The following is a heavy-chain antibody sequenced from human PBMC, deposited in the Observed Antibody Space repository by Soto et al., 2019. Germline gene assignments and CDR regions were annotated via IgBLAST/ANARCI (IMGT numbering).Heavy chain of an antibody. D-gene: IGHD6-19*01. CDR1: GYIFTSYA. V-gene: IGHV1-3*01. Sequence: QVQLVQSGAEVKKPGASVKVSCKASGYIFTSYANHWVRQAPGQRLEWMGWINAGNGNTKYSQKFQGRVTISRDTSGSTVYRGVRSVRSDATGVYYGGEVGGRGWPPALWGQGPLVTVPS. CDR3: GEVGGRGWPPAL. CDR2: INAGNGNT. J-gene: IGHJ4*02.